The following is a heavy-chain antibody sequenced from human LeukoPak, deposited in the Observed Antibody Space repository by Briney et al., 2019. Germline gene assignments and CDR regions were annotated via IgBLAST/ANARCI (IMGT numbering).Heavy chain of an antibody. CDR3: ARDSAYDSSGPFDY. Sequence: GGSLRLSCAASGFTFSSYSMNWVRQAPGKGLEWVSSISSRSSYIYYADSVKGRFTISRDNAKNSVYLQMNSLRAEDSAVFYCARDSAYDSSGPFDYWGQGNLVTVSS. CDR1: GFTFSSYS. D-gene: IGHD3-22*01. V-gene: IGHV3-21*01. CDR2: ISSRSSYI. J-gene: IGHJ4*02.